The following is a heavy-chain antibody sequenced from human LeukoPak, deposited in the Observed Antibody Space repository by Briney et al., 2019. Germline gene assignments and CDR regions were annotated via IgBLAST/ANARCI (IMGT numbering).Heavy chain of an antibody. D-gene: IGHD1-26*01. V-gene: IGHV4-34*01. CDR1: GGSFSGYY. CDR3: ARLKGSSYYCDY. Sequence: PSETLSLTCAVYGGSFSGYYWSWIRQPPGKGLEWIGEINHSGSTNYNPSLKSRVTISVDTYKNQFSLKLSSVTAADTAVYYCARLKGSSYYCDYWGQGTLVTVSS. J-gene: IGHJ4*02. CDR2: INHSGST.